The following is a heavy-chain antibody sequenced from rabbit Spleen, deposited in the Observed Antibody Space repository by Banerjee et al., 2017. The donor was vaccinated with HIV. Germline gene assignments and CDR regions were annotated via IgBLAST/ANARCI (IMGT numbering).Heavy chain of an antibody. CDR1: GVSFSSSYY. D-gene: IGHD1-1*01. V-gene: IGHV1S40*01. CDR3: ARGFPSGSGYYLNL. CDR2: IYPGFGLK. J-gene: IGHJ4*01. Sequence: QSLEESGGDLVKPGASLTLTCTASGVSFSSSYYMCWVRQAPGKGPEWIAYIYPGFGLKNYANSVKGRFTISSDNAQKTVFLQMTSLTASDTATYFCARGFPSGSGYYLNLWGPGTLVTVS.